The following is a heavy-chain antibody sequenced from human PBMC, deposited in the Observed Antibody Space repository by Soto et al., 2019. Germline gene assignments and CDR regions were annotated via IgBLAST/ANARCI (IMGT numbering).Heavy chain of an antibody. CDR1: GFTFSSYS. Sequence: GGSLRLSCAASGFTFSSYSMNWVRQAPGKGLEWVSSISSSSSYIYYADSVKGRFTISRDNAKNSLYLQMNSLRAEDTAVYYCAREGGGGYDAYYYYMDVWGKGTTVTVSS. V-gene: IGHV3-21*01. CDR3: AREGGGGYDAYYYYMDV. J-gene: IGHJ6*03. D-gene: IGHD5-12*01. CDR2: ISSSSSYI.